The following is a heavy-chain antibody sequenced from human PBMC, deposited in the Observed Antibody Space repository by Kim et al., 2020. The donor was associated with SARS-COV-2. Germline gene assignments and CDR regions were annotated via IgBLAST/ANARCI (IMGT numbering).Heavy chain of an antibody. Sequence: SETLSLTCAVSGGSISSSNWWSWVRQPPGKGLEWIGEIYHSGSTNYNPSLKSRVTISVDKSKNQFSLKLSSVTAADTAVYYCATLGVAGTRRSYYFDYWGQGTLVTVSS. CDR2: IYHSGST. J-gene: IGHJ4*02. CDR3: ATLGVAGTRRSYYFDY. V-gene: IGHV4-4*02. CDR1: GGSISSSNW. D-gene: IGHD6-19*01.